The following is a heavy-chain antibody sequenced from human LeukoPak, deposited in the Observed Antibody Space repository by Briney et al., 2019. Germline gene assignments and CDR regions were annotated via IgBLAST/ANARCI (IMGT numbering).Heavy chain of an antibody. CDR1: GGSISSGGYY. CDR3: ARDLCVGGTCYGIDY. V-gene: IGHV4-31*03. CDR2: IYYSGST. Sequence: PSETLSLTCTVSGGSISSGGYYWSWIRQHPGKGLEWIGYIYYSGSTYYNPSLKSRVTISVDTSKNQFSLKLSSVTAADTAVYYCARDLCVGGTCYGIDYWGQGTLVTVSS. J-gene: IGHJ4*02. D-gene: IGHD2-15*01.